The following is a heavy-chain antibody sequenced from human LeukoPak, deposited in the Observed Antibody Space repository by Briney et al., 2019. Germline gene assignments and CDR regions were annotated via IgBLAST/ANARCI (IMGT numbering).Heavy chain of an antibody. CDR2: IYYSGST. J-gene: IGHJ2*01. V-gene: IGHV4-39*02. CDR1: GGSISSSSYY. D-gene: IGHD3-22*01. Sequence: SETLSLTCTVSGGSISSSSYYWGWIRQPPGKGLEWIGSIYYSGSTYYNPSLKSRVTISVDTSKNQFSLKLSSVTAADTAVYYCAREREYYYDSSGYYGYFDLWGRGTLVTV. CDR3: AREREYYYDSSGYYGYFDL.